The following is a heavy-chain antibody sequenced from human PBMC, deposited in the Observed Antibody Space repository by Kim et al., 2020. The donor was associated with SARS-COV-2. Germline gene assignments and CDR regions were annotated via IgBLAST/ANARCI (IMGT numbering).Heavy chain of an antibody. CDR2: IRNKTYGGLT. J-gene: IGHJ4*02. V-gene: IGHV3-49*03. Sequence: GGSLRLSCTGSGFTFGDYEMSWIRQAPGKGLEWISFIRNKTYGGLTLYAASVKGRFTISRDDSKNIVYLQMNSLKIEDTGVYYCTTGGVWPGILNYWGQGTLVTVS. D-gene: IGHD2-8*02. CDR3: TTGGVWPGILNY. CDR1: GFTFGDYE.